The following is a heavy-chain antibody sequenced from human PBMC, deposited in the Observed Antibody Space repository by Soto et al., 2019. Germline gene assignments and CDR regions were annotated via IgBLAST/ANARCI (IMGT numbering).Heavy chain of an antibody. V-gene: IGHV5-10-1*01. Sequence: GESLKISCKGSGYTFTSYWISWVRQMPGNGLEWMGRIDPSDSYADYSPSFQGHVTFSVDKSNNTAYLQWSSLKASDTAMYYCARGVTSSLDYYGMDVWGQGTTVTVSS. CDR2: IDPSDSYA. J-gene: IGHJ6*02. D-gene: IGHD2-2*01. CDR3: ARGVTSSLDYYGMDV. CDR1: GYTFTSYW.